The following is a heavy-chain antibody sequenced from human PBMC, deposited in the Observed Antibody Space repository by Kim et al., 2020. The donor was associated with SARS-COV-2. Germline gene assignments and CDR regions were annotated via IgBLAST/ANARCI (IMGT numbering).Heavy chain of an antibody. CDR2: IWYDGSNK. CDR1: GFTFSSYG. Sequence: GGSLRLSCAASGFTFSSYGMHWVRQAPGKGLEWVAVIWYDGSNKYYADSVKGRFTISRDNSKNTLYLQMNSLRAEDTAVYYCARGAWYSSSWYIGTCWGQGTLVTVSS. CDR3: ARGAWYSSSWYIGTC. J-gene: IGHJ4*02. D-gene: IGHD6-13*01. V-gene: IGHV3-33*01.